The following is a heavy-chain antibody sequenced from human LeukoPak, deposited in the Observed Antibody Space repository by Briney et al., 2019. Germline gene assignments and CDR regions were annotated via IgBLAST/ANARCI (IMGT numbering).Heavy chain of an antibody. V-gene: IGHV4-34*01. D-gene: IGHD6-13*01. CDR2: INHSGST. CDR3: ARGRSSSWFLPGSYYYYGMDV. J-gene: IGHJ6*02. Sequence: SETLSLTCAVYGGSFSGYYWSWIRQPPGKGLEWIGEINHSGSTNYNPSLKSRVTISVDTSKNQFSLKLSSVTAADTAVYYCARGRSSSWFLPGSYYYYGMDVWGQGTTVTVSS. CDR1: GGSFSGYY.